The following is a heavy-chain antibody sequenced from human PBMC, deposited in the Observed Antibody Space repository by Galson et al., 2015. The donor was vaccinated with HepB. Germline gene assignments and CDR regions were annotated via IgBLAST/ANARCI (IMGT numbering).Heavy chain of an antibody. Sequence: SLRLSCAASGFTFSSYGMTWVRQFPGKGLEWVAAISGFGGTTYYRDSVKGRFTISRDSSKSTLFLEMKSLTAEDTALYYCAKGRDDYGDSALTHWGQGTLVTVSS. J-gene: IGHJ4*02. CDR1: GFTFSSYG. CDR2: ISGFGGTT. D-gene: IGHD4-17*01. CDR3: AKGRDDYGDSALTH. V-gene: IGHV3-23*01.